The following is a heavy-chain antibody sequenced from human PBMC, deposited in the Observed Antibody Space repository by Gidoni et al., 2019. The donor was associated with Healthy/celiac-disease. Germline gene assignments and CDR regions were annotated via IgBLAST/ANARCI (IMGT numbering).Heavy chain of an antibody. CDR3: ARGAVSSSWYDYYYYMDV. Sequence: QVQLQQWGAGLLKPSETLSLTCAVDGGSFSGYYWSWIRQPPGKGLEWIGEINHSGSTNYTPSLKSRVTISVDTSKNQFSLKLSSVTAAYTAVYYCARGAVSSSWYDYYYYMDVWGKGTTVTVSS. CDR1: GGSFSGYY. V-gene: IGHV4-34*01. CDR2: INHSGST. D-gene: IGHD6-13*01. J-gene: IGHJ6*03.